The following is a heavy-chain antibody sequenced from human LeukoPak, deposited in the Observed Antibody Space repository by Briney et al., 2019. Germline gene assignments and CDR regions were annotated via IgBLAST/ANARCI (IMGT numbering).Heavy chain of an antibody. CDR2: IYSEGST. CDR3: ARDRFNGMDV. V-gene: IGHV3-66*01. D-gene: IGHD3-3*01. Sequence: GGSLRLFCVASGIAVSTDYITWVRQAPGKGLEWVSIIYSEGSTYYADSVKGRFTFSRDISKNTVTLQMNSLRAEDTAVYYCARDRFNGMDVWGQGTTVTVSS. J-gene: IGHJ6*02. CDR1: GIAVSTDY.